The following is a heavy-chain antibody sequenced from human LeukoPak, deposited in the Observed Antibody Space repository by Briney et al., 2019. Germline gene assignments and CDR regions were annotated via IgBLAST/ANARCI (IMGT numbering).Heavy chain of an antibody. J-gene: IGHJ4*02. D-gene: IGHD4-17*01. V-gene: IGHV3-21*01. Sequence: GGSLRLPCAGSGFTFSSYTMNWVRQAPGKGLEWVSSISSSATYIYYADSVRGRLTISRDDAKNSLFLHMNSLRAEDTAVYYCATWDDYGDYVAFEYWGQGTLVTVSS. CDR3: ATWDDYGDYVAFEY. CDR1: GFTFSSYT. CDR2: ISSSATYI.